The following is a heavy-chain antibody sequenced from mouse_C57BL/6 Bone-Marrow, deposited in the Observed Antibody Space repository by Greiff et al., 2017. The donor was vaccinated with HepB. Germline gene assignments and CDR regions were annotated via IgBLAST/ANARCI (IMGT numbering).Heavy chain of an antibody. CDR3: ARGPITTVVARDY. D-gene: IGHD1-1*01. J-gene: IGHJ2*01. CDR2: IDPSDSYT. CDR1: GYTFTSYW. Sequence: QVHVKQPGAELVRPGTSVKLSCKASGYTFTSYWMHWVKQRPGQGLEWIGVIDPSDSYTNYNQKFKGKATLTVDTSSSTAYMQLSSLTSEDSAVYYCARGPITTVVARDYWGQGTTLTVSS. V-gene: IGHV1-59*01.